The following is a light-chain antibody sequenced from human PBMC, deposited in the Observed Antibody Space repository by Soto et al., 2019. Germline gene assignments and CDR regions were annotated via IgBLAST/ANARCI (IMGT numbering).Light chain of an antibody. Sequence: DIQMTQSPSTLSASVGDRVTITCRASQSINNWLAWYQQKPGKVPKLLIYDASSLESGVPSRFSGSGSGTEFTLTISSLQPDDFATYYCQQYNSYSVTFGQGTKVDI. CDR1: QSINNW. V-gene: IGKV1-5*01. J-gene: IGKJ1*01. CDR2: DAS. CDR3: QQYNSYSVT.